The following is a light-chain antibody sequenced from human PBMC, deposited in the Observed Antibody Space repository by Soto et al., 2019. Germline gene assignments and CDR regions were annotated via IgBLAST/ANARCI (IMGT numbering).Light chain of an antibody. Sequence: EIVLTQSPGPLSLSPGERATLSCRASQSVSNNYLAWYQQKPGQAHRILIYGASNRATGIPDRFSGSGSGTEFTLTISRLEPEDFAVYYCQQYGSSGTLGQGTKVDIK. CDR2: GAS. J-gene: IGKJ1*01. CDR1: QSVSNNY. CDR3: QQYGSSGT. V-gene: IGKV3-20*01.